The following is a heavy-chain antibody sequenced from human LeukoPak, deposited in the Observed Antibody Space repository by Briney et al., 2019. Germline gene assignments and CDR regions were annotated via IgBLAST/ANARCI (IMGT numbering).Heavy chain of an antibody. CDR2: ISAYNGNT. CDR3: ASMIKDDFWSGYPYYFDY. Sequence: GASVKVSCKASGYTFTSYGISWVRQAPGQGLEWMGWISAYNGNTNYAQKLQGRVTMTTDTSTSTAYMELRSLRSDDTAVYYGASMIKDDFWSGYPYYFDYWGQGTLVTVSS. J-gene: IGHJ4*02. V-gene: IGHV1-18*01. CDR1: GYTFTSYG. D-gene: IGHD3-3*01.